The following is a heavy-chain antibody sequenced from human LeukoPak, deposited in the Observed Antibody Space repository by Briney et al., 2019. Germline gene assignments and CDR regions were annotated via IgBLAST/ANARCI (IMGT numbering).Heavy chain of an antibody. CDR3: AKAPYDNYYYYMGV. Sequence: PGGSLRLSCAASGFTFSSYNMNWVRQAPGKGLEWVSSISTRGSYIYYADSVKGRFTISRDNSKNTLYLQMDSLRAEDTAVYYCAKAPYDNYYYYMGVWGKGTTVTVSS. J-gene: IGHJ6*03. D-gene: IGHD5-12*01. CDR1: GFTFSSYN. CDR2: ISTRGSYI. V-gene: IGHV3-21*04.